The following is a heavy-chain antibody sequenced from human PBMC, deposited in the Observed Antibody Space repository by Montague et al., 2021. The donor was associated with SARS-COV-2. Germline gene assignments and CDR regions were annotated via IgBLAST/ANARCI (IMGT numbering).Heavy chain of an antibody. Sequence: PALVKPTQTLTLTCTFSGFSLSTSGVCVGWIRQPPGKALEWLTLIDWDDDKCYSTSLKTRLTITKDTSKNQVVLTMTNMDPVDTATYYCAHSMGYDAAGNYFIAAGFDPWGQGTMVTVSS. CDR3: AHSMGYDAAGNYFIAAGFDP. D-gene: IGHD3-10*01. CDR2: IDWDDDK. CDR1: GFSLSTSGVC. J-gene: IGHJ5*02. V-gene: IGHV2-70*12.